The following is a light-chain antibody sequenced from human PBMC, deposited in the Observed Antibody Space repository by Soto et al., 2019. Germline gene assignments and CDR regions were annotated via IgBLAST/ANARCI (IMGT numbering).Light chain of an antibody. CDR2: GNN. Sequence: QSVLTQPPSVSGAPGQRVTISCTGSSSNIGAPYDVNWYQHLPGTAPKLLIYGNNNRPSGVPDRFSGSKSGTSASLAITGLQAEDEADYFCQSFDSSLSVVVFGGGTMVTVL. CDR3: QSFDSSLSVVV. J-gene: IGLJ2*01. CDR1: SSNIGAPYD. V-gene: IGLV1-40*01.